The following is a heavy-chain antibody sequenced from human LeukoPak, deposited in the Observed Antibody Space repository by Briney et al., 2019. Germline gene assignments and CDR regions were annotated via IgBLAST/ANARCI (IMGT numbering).Heavy chain of an antibody. Sequence: GGSLRLSCAASGFTFNSYVMSWVRQAPGKGLEWVSAISGSGGSTYYADSVKGRFTISRDNSKDTLYLQMNSLRAEDTAVYYCTKDRRGPAAPDGDYWGQGTLVTVSS. J-gene: IGHJ4*02. CDR1: GFTFNSYV. CDR2: ISGSGGST. D-gene: IGHD6-13*01. CDR3: TKDRRGPAAPDGDY. V-gene: IGHV3-23*01.